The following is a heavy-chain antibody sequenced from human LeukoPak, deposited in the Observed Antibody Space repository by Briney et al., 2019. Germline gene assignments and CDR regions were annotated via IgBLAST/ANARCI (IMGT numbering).Heavy chain of an antibody. CDR3: AREVMVRGEYGFDY. CDR2: ISSSSSYI. D-gene: IGHD3-10*01. CDR1: GFTFGTYS. V-gene: IGHV3-21*01. J-gene: IGHJ4*02. Sequence: GGSLRLSCAASGFTFGTYSMNWVRQAPGKGLEWVSSISSSSSYIYYADSLKGRFTISRDNAKNSLYLQMNSLRAEDTAAYYCAREVMVRGEYGFDYWGQGTLVTVSS.